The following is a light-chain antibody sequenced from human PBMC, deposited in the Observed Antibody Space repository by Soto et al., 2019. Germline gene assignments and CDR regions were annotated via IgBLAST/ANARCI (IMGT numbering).Light chain of an antibody. J-gene: IGLJ2*01. CDR2: DVS. CDR1: SSDVGGYNY. V-gene: IGLV2-14*01. CDR3: SSYTSSSTLVV. Sequence: QSVLTQPASVSGSPGQSITISCTGTSSDVGGYNYVSWYQQHPGKAPKLIIYDVSNRPSGVSNRFSGSKSGNTASLTISGLQAEDEADYCCSSYTSSSTLVVFGGRTQLTVL.